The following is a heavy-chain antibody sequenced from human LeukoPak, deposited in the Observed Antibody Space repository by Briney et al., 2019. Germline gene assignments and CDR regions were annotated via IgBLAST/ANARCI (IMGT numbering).Heavy chain of an antibody. D-gene: IGHD6-13*01. CDR2: IYYSGST. Sequence: SETLSLTCTVSGGSISSSSYYWGWIRQPPGKGLEWIGSIYYSGSTYYNPSLKSRVTISVDTSKNQFSLKLSSVTAADTAVYYCARVAREQQLGLRRYFDLWGRGTLVTVSS. J-gene: IGHJ2*01. V-gene: IGHV4-39*07. CDR3: ARVAREQQLGLRRYFDL. CDR1: GGSISSSSYY.